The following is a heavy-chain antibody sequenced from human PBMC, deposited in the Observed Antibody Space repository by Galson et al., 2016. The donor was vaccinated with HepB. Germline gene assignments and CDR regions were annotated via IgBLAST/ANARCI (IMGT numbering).Heavy chain of an antibody. Sequence: LRLSCAASGFTFTNYAMHWVRQAPGKGLEAVAVISYDGTNKDYADSVKGRITVSRDNSKNTLYLQMNSLRAEDTAVYYCARDYYFGSGDAFDIWGQGTTVTVSS. J-gene: IGHJ3*02. D-gene: IGHD3-10*01. V-gene: IGHV3-30-3*01. CDR1: GFTFTNYA. CDR2: ISYDGTNK. CDR3: ARDYYFGSGDAFDI.